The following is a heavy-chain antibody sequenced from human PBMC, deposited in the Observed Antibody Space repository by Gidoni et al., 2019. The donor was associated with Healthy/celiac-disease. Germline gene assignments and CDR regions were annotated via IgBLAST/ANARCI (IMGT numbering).Heavy chain of an antibody. D-gene: IGHD3-10*01. Sequence: QVQLVQSGAEVKKPGSSVKVSCKASGGTFSSYAISWVRQAPGQGLEWMGGIIPIFGTANYAQKFQGRVTITADESTRTAYMELSSLRSEDTAVYYCARDLYYYGSGSYYRWAFDIWGQGTMVTVSS. CDR3: ARDLYYYGSGSYYRWAFDI. CDR2: IIPIFGTA. V-gene: IGHV1-69*01. CDR1: GGTFSSYA. J-gene: IGHJ3*02.